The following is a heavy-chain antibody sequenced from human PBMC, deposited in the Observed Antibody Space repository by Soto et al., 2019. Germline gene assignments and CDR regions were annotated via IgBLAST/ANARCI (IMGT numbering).Heavy chain of an antibody. J-gene: IGHJ5*02. CDR1: GFTFSSYA. CDR3: ARDPLAAAVAFSWFDP. D-gene: IGHD6-13*01. Sequence: QVQLVESGGGVVQPGRSLRLSCAASGFTFSSYAMHWVRQAPGKGLEWVAVISYDGSNKYYADSVKGRFTISRDNSKNTLYLQMNSLRAEDTAVYYCARDPLAAAVAFSWFDPWGQGTLVTVSS. V-gene: IGHV3-30-3*01. CDR2: ISYDGSNK.